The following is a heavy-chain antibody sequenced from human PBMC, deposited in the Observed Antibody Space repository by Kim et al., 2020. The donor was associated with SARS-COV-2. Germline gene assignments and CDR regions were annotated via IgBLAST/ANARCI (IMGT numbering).Heavy chain of an antibody. D-gene: IGHD5-18*01. CDR1: GFTFSSYA. V-gene: IGHV3-23*01. J-gene: IGHJ4*02. CDR2: ISGSGGST. CDR3: AKALGYSYALGKYFDY. Sequence: GGSLRLSCAASGFTFSSYAMSWVRQAPGKGLERVSAISGSGGSTYYADSVKGRFTISRDNSKNTLYLQMNSLRAEDTAVYYCAKALGYSYALGKYFDYWGQGTLVTVSS.